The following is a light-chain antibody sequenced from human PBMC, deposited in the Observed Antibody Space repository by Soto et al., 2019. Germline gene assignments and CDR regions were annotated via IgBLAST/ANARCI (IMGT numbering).Light chain of an antibody. J-gene: IGKJ5*01. Sequence: DVQMSLSPSSLSASVGDRVTITCRASQSISSYLNWYQQKPGKAPNLLIYVASSLQSEVPSRFSGSGSGTDFTLTIISLQAEDFATYYCPHSYGPPITFGQGTRLDIK. CDR2: VAS. CDR1: QSISSY. CDR3: PHSYGPPIT. V-gene: IGKV1-39*01.